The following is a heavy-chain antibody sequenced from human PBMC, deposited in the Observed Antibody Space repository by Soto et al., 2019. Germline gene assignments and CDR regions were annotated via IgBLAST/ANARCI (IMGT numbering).Heavy chain of an antibody. D-gene: IGHD6-13*01. V-gene: IGHV3-33*01. J-gene: IGHJ6*02. Sequence: QVQLVESGGGEVQPGRSLRLSCAASGFNFNNYGMHWVRQAPGKGLEWVAVIWNDGNGYYYANSVKGRFTISRDNSKNTLFLQMSSLRAEDTAVYYCARRQISPPTRGAASARGGMDVWGQGTTVTVSS. CDR2: IWNDGNGY. CDR3: ARRQISPPTRGAASARGGMDV. CDR1: GFNFNNYG.